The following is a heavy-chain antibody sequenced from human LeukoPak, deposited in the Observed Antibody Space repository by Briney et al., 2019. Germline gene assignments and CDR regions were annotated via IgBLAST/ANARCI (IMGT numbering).Heavy chain of an antibody. D-gene: IGHD1-26*01. CDR3: ARDGGGSYGINWFDP. CDR1: GGSISSSSYY. J-gene: IGHJ5*02. Sequence: PSETLSLTCTVSGGSISSSSYYWGWIRQPPGTGLEWIGSIYYSGSTYYNPSLKSRVTISVDTSKNQFSLKLSSVTAADTAVYYCARDGGGSYGINWFDPWGQGTLVTVSS. CDR2: IYYSGST. V-gene: IGHV4-39*02.